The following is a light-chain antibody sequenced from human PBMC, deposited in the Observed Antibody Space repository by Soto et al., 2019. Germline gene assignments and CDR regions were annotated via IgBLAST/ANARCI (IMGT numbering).Light chain of an antibody. CDR3: DSGAGSSVHIA. CDR2: EVS. J-gene: IGLJ1*01. V-gene: IGLV2-11*01. CDR1: SGSAGYYNF. Sequence: QSALTQPRSVSGAPGQSVTVSCTGTSGSAGYYNFFSWYQQHPSKPPKLIIYEVSERPSGVPARFSGPKPGNTAALTISGLQAEDEADYYCDSGAGSSVHIAFAPGTKSPS.